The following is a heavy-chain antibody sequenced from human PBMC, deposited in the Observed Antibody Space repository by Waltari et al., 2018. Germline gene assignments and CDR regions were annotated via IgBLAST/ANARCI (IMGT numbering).Heavy chain of an antibody. D-gene: IGHD5-12*01. Sequence: QVQLVESGGGVVQPGRSLRAAGAACGFRFSSCGVPCVGRAPGKGLEGVAVIWYDGSNKYYADSVKGRFNISRDNSKNTLYLQMNSLRAEDTAMYYCAKEMATMGDAFDIWGQGTMVTVSS. CDR3: AKEMATMGDAFDI. CDR1: GFRFSSCG. CDR2: IWYDGSNK. J-gene: IGHJ3*02. V-gene: IGHV3-30*18.